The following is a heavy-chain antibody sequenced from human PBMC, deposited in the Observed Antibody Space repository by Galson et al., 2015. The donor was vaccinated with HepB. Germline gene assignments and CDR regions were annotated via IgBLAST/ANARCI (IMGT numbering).Heavy chain of an antibody. J-gene: IGHJ1*01. Sequence: SLRLSCAASGFTFSSYAMSWVRQAPGQGLEWVSAISGSGGSTYYADSVKCRFTISRDNSTNTLYLQMNSLRAEDAAVYYCAKAGRAKTTVTTKVGHFQHWGQGTLVTVSS. CDR2: ISGSGGST. D-gene: IGHD4-17*01. CDR1: GFTFSSYA. V-gene: IGHV3-23*01. CDR3: AKAGRAKTTVTTKVGHFQH.